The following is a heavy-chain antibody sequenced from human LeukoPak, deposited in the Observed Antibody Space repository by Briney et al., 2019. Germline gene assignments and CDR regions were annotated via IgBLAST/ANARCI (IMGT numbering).Heavy chain of an antibody. Sequence: PSETLSLTCTVSGGSISSGGYYWSWIRQHPGKGLEWIGYIYYSGSTYYNPSLKSRVTISVDTSKNQFSLKLSSVTAADTAVYYCARDGYKAFGYYYDGMDVWGQGTTVTVSS. CDR2: IYYSGST. V-gene: IGHV4-31*03. CDR1: GGSISSGGYY. D-gene: IGHD5-24*01. CDR3: ARDGYKAFGYYYDGMDV. J-gene: IGHJ6*02.